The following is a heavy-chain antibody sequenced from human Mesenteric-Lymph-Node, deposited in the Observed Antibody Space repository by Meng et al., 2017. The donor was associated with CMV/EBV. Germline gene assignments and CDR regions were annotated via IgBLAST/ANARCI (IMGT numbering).Heavy chain of an antibody. CDR1: GGSISSYY. CDR3: ARVGGYIVATFSY. J-gene: IGHJ4*02. CDR2: VYYTGST. V-gene: IGHV4-59*12. D-gene: IGHD5-12*01. Sequence: SETLSLTCSVSGGSISSYYWSWIRQPPGKGLEWIGCVYYTGSTHYNPSLKSRVTISVDTSKNQFSLRLNSVTAADTAVYYCARVGGYIVATFSYWGQGTLVTVSS.